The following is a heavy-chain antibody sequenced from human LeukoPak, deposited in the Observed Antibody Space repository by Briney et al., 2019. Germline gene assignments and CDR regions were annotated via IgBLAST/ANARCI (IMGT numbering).Heavy chain of an antibody. V-gene: IGHV1-2*02. CDR2: IDPSSGGT. D-gene: IGHD6-13*01. CDR3: AKEAGIVSSDL. J-gene: IGHJ2*01. CDR1: GYTFTGNH. Sequence: ASVKVSCKASGYTFTGNHVHWVRQAPGHGLEWMGWIDPSSGGTKYAQKFQDRVTMTSDTSISTAYMELSGLRSDDTALYFCAKEAGIVSSDLWGRGTLVTVSS.